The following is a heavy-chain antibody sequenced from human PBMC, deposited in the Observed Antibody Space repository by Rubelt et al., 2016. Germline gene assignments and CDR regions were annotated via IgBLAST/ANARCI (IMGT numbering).Heavy chain of an antibody. CDR2: MYTSGSP. J-gene: IGHJ4*02. V-gene: IGHV4-4*07. CDR1: SDSISSYY. Sequence: QVQLQESGPGLVKPSETLSLICTVSSDSISSYYWSWIRQPAGKGLEWIGRMYTSGSPNYNPSLKGRVSMSVDTSKGQFSLKLSSVTAADTAVYYCARGGDLALDYWGQGTLVTVSS. CDR3: ARGGDLALDY. D-gene: IGHD3-3*01.